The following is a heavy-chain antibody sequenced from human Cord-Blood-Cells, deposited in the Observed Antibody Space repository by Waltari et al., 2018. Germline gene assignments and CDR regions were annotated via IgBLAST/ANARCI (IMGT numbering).Heavy chain of an antibody. J-gene: IGHJ4*02. CDR3: AKDRYSSSWYYFDY. D-gene: IGHD6-13*01. Sequence: EVQLVESGGVVVQPGGSLRLYCSDSGLTFDDYTMPWVRQAPGKGLGWVSLISWDGGSTYYADSVKGRFTISRDNSKNSLYLQMNSLRTEDTALYYCAKDRYSSSWYYFDYWGQGTLVTVSS. V-gene: IGHV3-43*01. CDR1: GLTFDDYT. CDR2: ISWDGGST.